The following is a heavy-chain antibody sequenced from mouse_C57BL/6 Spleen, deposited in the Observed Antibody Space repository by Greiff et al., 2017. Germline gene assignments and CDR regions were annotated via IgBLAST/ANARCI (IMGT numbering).Heavy chain of an antibody. CDR1: GYTFTSYW. J-gene: IGHJ2*01. Sequence: QVQLQQPGAELVKPGASVKLSCKASGYTFTSYWMQWVKQRPGQGLEWIGEIDPSDSYTNYNQKFKGKATLTVDTSSSTAYMQRSSLTSEDSAVYYCARRDYYGSLDYWGQGTTLTVSS. V-gene: IGHV1-50*01. CDR2: IDPSDSYT. CDR3: ARRDYYGSLDY. D-gene: IGHD1-1*01.